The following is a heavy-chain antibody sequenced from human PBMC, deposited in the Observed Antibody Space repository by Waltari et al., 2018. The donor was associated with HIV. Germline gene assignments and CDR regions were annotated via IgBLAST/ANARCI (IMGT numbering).Heavy chain of an antibody. D-gene: IGHD3-10*01. CDR3: ARGGFYGSGSKVN. V-gene: IGHV3-7*04. Sequence: EVQLVESGGGLVQPGGSLRLSCEASGFTFSSYWRSWVRQAPGKGVEWVGKIKKDGSGEYYVDSVNGRFTISRDNAENSLYLQMNGLRAEDAAVDYCARGGFYGSGSKVNWGQGTLVTVSS. CDR2: IKKDGSGE. J-gene: IGHJ4*02. CDR1: GFTFSSYW.